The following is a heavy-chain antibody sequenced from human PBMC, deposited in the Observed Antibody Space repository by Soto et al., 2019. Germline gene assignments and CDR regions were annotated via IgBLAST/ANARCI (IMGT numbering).Heavy chain of an antibody. CDR2: IIPVFGTT. CDR1: GGTFRNYG. Sequence: SVKVSCKASGGTFRNYGIGWVRQAPGQGLEWMGGIIPVFGTTNYAQKFQGRVTITADESTSTAYIEVSSLRSEDTAMFYCGRYCSGGSCHTLDYYGMDVWGQGTTVTV. D-gene: IGHD2-15*01. CDR3: GRYCSGGSCHTLDYYGMDV. J-gene: IGHJ6*02. V-gene: IGHV1-69*13.